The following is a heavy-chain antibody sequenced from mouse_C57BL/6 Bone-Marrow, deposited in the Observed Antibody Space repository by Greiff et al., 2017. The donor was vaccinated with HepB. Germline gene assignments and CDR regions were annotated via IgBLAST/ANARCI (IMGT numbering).Heavy chain of an antibody. J-gene: IGHJ4*01. D-gene: IGHD2-3*01. Sequence: VQLQESGAELVRPGASVTLSCKASGYTFTDYEMHWVKQTPVHGLEWIGAIDPETGGTAYNQKFKGKAILTADKFSSTAYMELRSLTSEDSAVYYCTRLYDGYSYYAMDYWGQGTSVTVSS. CDR2: IDPETGGT. CDR3: TRLYDGYSYYAMDY. CDR1: GYTFTDYE. V-gene: IGHV1-15*01.